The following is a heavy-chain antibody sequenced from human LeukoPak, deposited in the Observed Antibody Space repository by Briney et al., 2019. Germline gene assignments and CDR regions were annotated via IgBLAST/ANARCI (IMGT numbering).Heavy chain of an antibody. CDR1: GGSITSSNYY. CDR2: FYYSGST. CDR3: VYYYGSGSVEY. Sequence: SETLSLTCTVSGGSITSSNYYWGWIRQPPGKGLEWIGSFYYSGSTNYNPSLKSRVTISVDTSKNQFSLKLSSVTAADTAVYYCVYYYGSGSVEYWGQGTLVIVSS. D-gene: IGHD3-10*01. J-gene: IGHJ4*02. V-gene: IGHV4-39*01.